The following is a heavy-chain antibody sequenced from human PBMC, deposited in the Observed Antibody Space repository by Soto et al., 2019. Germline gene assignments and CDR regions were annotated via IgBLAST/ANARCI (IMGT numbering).Heavy chain of an antibody. CDR3: AKGPTGVYSSGWYRNWYFDL. Sequence: EVQLLESGGGLVQPGGSLRLSCAASGFTFSSYAMSWVRQAPGKGLEWVSAISGSGGSTYYADSVKGRFTISRDNSKNTLYLQMNSLRAEDTAVYYCAKGPTGVYSSGWYRNWYFDLWGRGTLVTVSS. CDR2: ISGSGGST. V-gene: IGHV3-23*01. D-gene: IGHD6-19*01. CDR1: GFTFSSYA. J-gene: IGHJ2*01.